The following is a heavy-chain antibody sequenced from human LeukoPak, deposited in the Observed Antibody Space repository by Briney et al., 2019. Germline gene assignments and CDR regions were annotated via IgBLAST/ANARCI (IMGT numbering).Heavy chain of an antibody. CDR1: GGSISSSSYY. J-gene: IGHJ4*02. V-gene: IGHV4-39*01. CDR3: ARRKTGIYCSSGGCYFDY. Sequence: PSETLSLTCTVSGGSISSSSYYWGWIRQPPGKGLEWIGSIYYSGNTYYNPSLKSRVTISVDTSKNQFSLKLSSVTAADTAVYYCARRKTGIYCSSGGCYFDYWGQGTLVTVSS. CDR2: IYYSGNT. D-gene: IGHD2-15*01.